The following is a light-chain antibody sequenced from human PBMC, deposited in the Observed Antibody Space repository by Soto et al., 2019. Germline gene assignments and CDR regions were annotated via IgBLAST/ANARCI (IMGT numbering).Light chain of an antibody. CDR3: QQANNFPLT. J-gene: IGKJ5*01. V-gene: IGKV1-39*01. CDR2: AAS. Sequence: DIQMTQSPSSLSASVGDRVTITCLASQGISTYLNWYQQKPGKAPKLLIYAASSLQSGVPSRFSGSGSETDFTLTISSLQPEDFATYYCQQANNFPLTFGQGTRLEIK. CDR1: QGISTY.